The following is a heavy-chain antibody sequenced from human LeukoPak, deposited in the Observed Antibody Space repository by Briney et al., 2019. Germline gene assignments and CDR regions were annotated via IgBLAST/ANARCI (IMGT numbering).Heavy chain of an antibody. J-gene: IGHJ4*02. V-gene: IGHV1-69*05. D-gene: IGHD6-6*01. CDR3: ARVGAVSSSGTSFEY. CDR2: IIPVFGTI. CDR1: GGTFSSYA. Sequence: SVKVSCKASGGTFSSYAISWVRQAPGQGLEWMGRIIPVFGTIKYAQKFQGRVTITTDESTRTAYMELSSLRSDDTAVYYCARVGAVSSSGTSFEYWGQGTLVTVSS.